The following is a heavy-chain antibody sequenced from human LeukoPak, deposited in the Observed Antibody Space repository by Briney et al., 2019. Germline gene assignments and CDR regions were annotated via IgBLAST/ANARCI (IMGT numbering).Heavy chain of an antibody. CDR2: ISAYNGNT. D-gene: IGHD2-2*01. V-gene: IGHV1-18*01. Sequence: ASVKVSCKASGYTFTSYGISWVRQAPGQGLEWMGWISAYNGNTNYAQKLQGRVTMTTDTSTSTAYMELRSLRSDDTAVYYCARVFDIVVVPAPLEVDYWGQGTLVTVSS. J-gene: IGHJ4*02. CDR1: GYTFTSYG. CDR3: ARVFDIVVVPAPLEVDY.